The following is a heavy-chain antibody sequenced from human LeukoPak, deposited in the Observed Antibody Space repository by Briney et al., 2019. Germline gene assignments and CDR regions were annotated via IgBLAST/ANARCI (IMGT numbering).Heavy chain of an antibody. D-gene: IGHD6-13*01. Sequence: PSETLSLTCVVYGGSFSGYDCNWIRQSPGKGLEWIGEINHSGSTNYNPSLKSRVTISVDTSKNQFSLRVSSVTAADTAVYYCARGHSSSSYRTPFFAYWGQGTLVTVSS. CDR3: ARGHSSSSYRTPFFAY. CDR2: INHSGST. CDR1: GGSFSGYD. J-gene: IGHJ4*02. V-gene: IGHV4-34*01.